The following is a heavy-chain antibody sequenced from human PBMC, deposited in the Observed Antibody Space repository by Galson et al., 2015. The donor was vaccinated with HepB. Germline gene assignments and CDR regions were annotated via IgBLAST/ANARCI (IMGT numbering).Heavy chain of an antibody. CDR1: GFTFGDYA. J-gene: IGHJ6*02. CDR2: IGSKPYGGTT. CDR3: TRVPTMVRGVPDYYYYYGMDV. V-gene: IGHV3-49*04. Sequence: SLRLSCAASGFTFGDYAMSWVRQAPGKGLEWVGFIGSKPYGGTTEYAASVKGRITISRDESKSFAYLQMNSLKTEDTAVYYCTRVPTMVRGVPDYYYYYGMDVWGHGTTVTVSS. D-gene: IGHD3-10*01.